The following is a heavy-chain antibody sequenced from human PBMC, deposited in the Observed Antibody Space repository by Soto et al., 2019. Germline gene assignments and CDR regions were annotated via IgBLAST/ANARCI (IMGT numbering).Heavy chain of an antibody. V-gene: IGHV4-4*02. CDR2: IHHGGHT. Sequence: QVQLQESGPGLVQPSGTLSLTCAVSGGSISTTFWWTWVRQPPGKGLEWIGEIHHGGHTNYNPSPKIRVPIATDKPKNQLSLRPASVTPAHTAIYYCARAAVVNNWFDPWGQGTLVTVSS. CDR1: GGSISTTFW. J-gene: IGHJ5*02. CDR3: ARAAVVNNWFDP.